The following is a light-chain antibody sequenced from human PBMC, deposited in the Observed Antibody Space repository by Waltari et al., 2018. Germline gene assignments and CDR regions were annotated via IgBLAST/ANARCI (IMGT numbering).Light chain of an antibody. Sequence: QSALTQTATVSGSPGQSLTSPCTGTSSDVGTFNLVSWYQQHPGKAPTLIIYDVNKRPSGVSNRFSGSKSGNTASLTISGLQAADEADYYCCSYAGSAISVFGGGTKVTVL. J-gene: IGLJ3*02. CDR2: DVN. CDR3: CSYAGSAISV. V-gene: IGLV2-23*02. CDR1: SSDVGTFNL.